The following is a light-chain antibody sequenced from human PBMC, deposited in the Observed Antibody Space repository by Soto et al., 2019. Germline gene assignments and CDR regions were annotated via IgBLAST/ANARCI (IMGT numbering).Light chain of an antibody. CDR3: YSYAGSSTV. J-gene: IGLJ1*01. V-gene: IGLV2-23*02. CDR1: SSDVGSYSL. Sequence: QSALTQPASVSGSPGQSITISCTGTSSDVGSYSLVSWYQQHPGKAPKLMICEVSKRPSGVSNRFSGSKSGNTASLTISGLQAGDEADYYCYSYAGSSTVFGTGTKVTVL. CDR2: EVS.